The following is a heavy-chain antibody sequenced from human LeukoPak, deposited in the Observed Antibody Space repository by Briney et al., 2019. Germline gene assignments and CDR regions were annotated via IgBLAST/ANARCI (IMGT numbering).Heavy chain of an antibody. D-gene: IGHD2-8*02. CDR1: GFPFSTYT. J-gene: IGHJ4*02. V-gene: IGHV3-21*01. CDR3: ARDRRYFDTGGLGGPDY. Sequence: GGSLRLSCAASGFPFSTYTMNWVRQAPGKGLEWVSSISSSSSYIYYADSMKGRFTISRANAKNSLYLQMNNLRAEDTAVYYCARDRRYFDTGGLGGPDYWGQGTLVTVSS. CDR2: ISSSSSYI.